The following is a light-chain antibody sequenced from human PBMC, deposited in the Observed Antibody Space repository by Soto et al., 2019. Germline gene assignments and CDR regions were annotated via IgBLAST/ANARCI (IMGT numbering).Light chain of an antibody. CDR3: HQRSYCSTVS. V-gene: IGKV3-11*01. CDR2: DAS. J-gene: IGKJ3*01. CDR1: QSVSSN. Sequence: DIVLTQSPGTLPLAPGQRATLSCRASQSVSSNLAWYPQKPGQAPRLXIYDASNSATGIPVRLSGSXSVTDFTLNIRSLEPEDFAVSYCHQRSYCSTVSLGPWTKVDI.